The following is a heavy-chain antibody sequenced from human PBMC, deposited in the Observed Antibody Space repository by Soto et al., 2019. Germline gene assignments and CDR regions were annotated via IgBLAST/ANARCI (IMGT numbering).Heavy chain of an antibody. V-gene: IGHV1-69*13. CDR2: IIPIFGTA. Sequence: SVKVSCKASGGTFSSYAISWVRQAPGQGLEWMGGIIPIFGTANYAQKFQGRVTITADESTSTAYMELSSLRSEDTAVYYCARSYYYDRLWDYYFDYWGQGTLVTV. CDR3: ARSYYYDRLWDYYFDY. CDR1: GGTFSSYA. J-gene: IGHJ4*02. D-gene: IGHD3-22*01.